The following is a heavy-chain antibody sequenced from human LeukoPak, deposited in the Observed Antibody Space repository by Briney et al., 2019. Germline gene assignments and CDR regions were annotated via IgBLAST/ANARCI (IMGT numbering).Heavy chain of an antibody. CDR1: GFTFSNYG. CDR2: IRYDGSNK. V-gene: IGHV3-30*02. J-gene: IGHJ4*02. D-gene: IGHD3-9*01. CDR3: ASTIGVTYDILTGFDY. Sequence: PGGSLRLSCAASGFTFSNYGMHWVRQAPGKGLEWVAFIRYDGSNKYYADSVKGRFTISRDNSKNTLYLQMNSLRVEDTAVYYCASTIGVTYDILTGFDYWGQGTLVTVSS.